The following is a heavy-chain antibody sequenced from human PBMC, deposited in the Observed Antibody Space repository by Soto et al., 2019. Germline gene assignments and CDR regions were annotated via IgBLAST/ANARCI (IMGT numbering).Heavy chain of an antibody. Sequence: QVQLQESGPGLVKPSGTLSLTCAVSGGSISSSNWWSWVRQPPGKGLEWIGEIYHSGSTNYNPSLQSRVTIXXDXSXNQFSLKLSAVTAADTAVYYCARDRWYGSGRIPFDYWGQGTLVTVSS. CDR2: IYHSGST. CDR3: ARDRWYGSGRIPFDY. D-gene: IGHD3-10*01. J-gene: IGHJ4*02. CDR1: GGSISSSNW. V-gene: IGHV4-4*02.